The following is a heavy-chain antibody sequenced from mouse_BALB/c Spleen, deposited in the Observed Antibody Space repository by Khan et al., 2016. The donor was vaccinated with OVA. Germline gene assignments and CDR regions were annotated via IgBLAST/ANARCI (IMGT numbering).Heavy chain of an antibody. CDR3: ARGDYGDTFAY. V-gene: IGHV5-4*02. CDR2: ISDGGSYT. J-gene: IGHJ3*01. D-gene: IGHD2-13*01. Sequence: EVELVESGGGLVKPGGSLKLSCAASGFTFSDYYMYWVRQTPEKRLEWVATISDGGSYTYYPDSVKGRFTISRDDAKNNLYLQMSSLKSEDTAMYYCARGDYGDTFAYWGQGTLVTVSA. CDR1: GFTFSDYY.